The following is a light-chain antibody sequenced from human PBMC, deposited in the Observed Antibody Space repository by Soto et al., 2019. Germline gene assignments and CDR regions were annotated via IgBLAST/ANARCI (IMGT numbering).Light chain of an antibody. Sequence: IPMTQSPSSLSASLGDRVTIPCRASQTVNTYLHWYQQKPGKAPKLLIYAASNLQSGVPSRFSGSGSGTNFTLSLNSLQPEDFATYYCQQGYSNPWTFGQGTNVDIK. CDR3: QQGYSNPWT. CDR1: QTVNTY. J-gene: IGKJ1*01. V-gene: IGKV1-39*01. CDR2: AAS.